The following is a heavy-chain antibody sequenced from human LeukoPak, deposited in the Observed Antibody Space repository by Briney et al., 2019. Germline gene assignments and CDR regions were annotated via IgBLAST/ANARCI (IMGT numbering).Heavy chain of an antibody. CDR2: INHSGST. D-gene: IGHD2-21*01. J-gene: IGHJ6*03. V-gene: IGHV4-34*01. CDR3: ARIQSTAPIFYYYYYMDV. CDR1: GGSFSGYY. Sequence: SETLSLTCAVYGGSFSGYYWSWIRQPPGKGLEWIGEINHSGSTNYNPSLKSRVTISVDTSKNQFSLKLSSVTAADTAVYYCARIQSTAPIFYYYYYMDVWGKGTTVTVSS.